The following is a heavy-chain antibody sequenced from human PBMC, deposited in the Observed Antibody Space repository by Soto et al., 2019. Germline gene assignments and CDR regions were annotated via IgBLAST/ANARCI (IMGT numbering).Heavy chain of an antibody. D-gene: IGHD1-26*01. V-gene: IGHV4-59*01. Sequence: SSETVSLTCTISGGSISNFYWSWIRQPPGRGLEWIGYISDSGSNNYSPSLRSRVTISVDTSKNQFSLNLRSMTAADTAVYYCARDLAGATANDAFDIWGHGTMVTVSS. CDR3: ARDLAGATANDAFDI. J-gene: IGHJ3*02. CDR2: ISDSGSN. CDR1: GGSISNFY.